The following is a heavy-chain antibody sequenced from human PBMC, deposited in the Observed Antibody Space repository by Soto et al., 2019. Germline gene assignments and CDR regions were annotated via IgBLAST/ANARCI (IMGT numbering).Heavy chain of an antibody. CDR3: ARDRARGSYFLNY. CDR2: ISYDGSNK. CDR1: GFTFSSYG. J-gene: IGHJ4*02. Sequence: TGGSLRLSCAASGFTFSSYGMHWVRQAPGKGLEWVAVISYDGSNKYYADSVKGRFTISRDNAKNSLYLQMNSLRDEDTAVYYCARDRARGSYFLNYWGQGTLVTVSS. V-gene: IGHV3-30*03. D-gene: IGHD1-26*01.